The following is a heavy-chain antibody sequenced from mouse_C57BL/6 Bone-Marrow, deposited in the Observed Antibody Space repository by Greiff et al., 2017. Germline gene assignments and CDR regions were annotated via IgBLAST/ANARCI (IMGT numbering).Heavy chain of an antibody. V-gene: IGHV1-59*01. CDR1: GYTFTSYW. CDR3: ARDPLYSSWFAY. Sequence: QVHVKQPGAELVRPGTSVKLSCKASGYTFTSYWMHWVKQRPGQGLEWIGVIDPSDSYTNYNQKFKGKATLTVDTSSSTAYMQLSSLTSEDSAVYYCARDPLYSSWFAYWGQGTLVTVSA. CDR2: IDPSDSYT. D-gene: IGHD2-12*01. J-gene: IGHJ3*01.